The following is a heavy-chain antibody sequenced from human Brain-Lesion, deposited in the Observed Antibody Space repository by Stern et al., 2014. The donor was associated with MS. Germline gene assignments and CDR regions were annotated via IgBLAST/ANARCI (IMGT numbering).Heavy chain of an antibody. J-gene: IGHJ4*02. V-gene: IGHV1-45*02. CDR1: GNTFTNRY. CDR3: AEGGSYGFVY. CDR2: ITPFTGNT. D-gene: IGHD4-17*01. Sequence: VQLEESGAEVKKTGSSVKGSCQASGNTFTNRYLHWVRQAPGQALEWMGWITPFTGNTNYAQNFQDRVTITMDRSMSTAYMDLSSLRSDDTAIYFCAEGGSYGFVYWGQGTLVTVSS.